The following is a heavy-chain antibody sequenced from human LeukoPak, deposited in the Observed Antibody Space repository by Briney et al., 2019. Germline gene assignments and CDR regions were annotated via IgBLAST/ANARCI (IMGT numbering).Heavy chain of an antibody. Sequence: GGSLRLSCAASGFTFSSYAMSWVRQAPGKGLEWVPAISGSGGSTYYADSVKGRFTISRDNSKNTLYLQMNSLRAEDTAVYYCAKTIRYCSGGSCYHLWYYYYGMDVWGQGTTVTVSS. CDR3: AKTIRYCSGGSCYHLWYYYYGMDV. CDR1: GFTFSSYA. J-gene: IGHJ6*02. CDR2: ISGSGGST. V-gene: IGHV3-23*01. D-gene: IGHD2-15*01.